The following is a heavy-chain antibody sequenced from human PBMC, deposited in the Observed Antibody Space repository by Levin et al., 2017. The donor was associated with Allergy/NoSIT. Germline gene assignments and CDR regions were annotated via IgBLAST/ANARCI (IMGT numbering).Heavy chain of an antibody. D-gene: IGHD3-16*01. J-gene: IGHJ4*02. Sequence: GGSLRLSCVASGFTFSNFAMSWVRQAPAPGKGLEWVSAISGSGGRTNYADSVKGQFTISRDNSKNTLYLQMSSLRAEDTAVYYCARGPRGGTYYFDYWGQGTLVTVSS. V-gene: IGHV3-23*01. CDR1: GFTFSNFA. CDR2: ISGSGGRT. CDR3: ARGPRGGTYYFDY.